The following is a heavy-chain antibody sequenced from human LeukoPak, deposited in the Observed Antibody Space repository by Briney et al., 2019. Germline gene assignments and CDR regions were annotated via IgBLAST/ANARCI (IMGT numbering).Heavy chain of an antibody. Sequence: GGSLRLSCATSGFSFSGSWMSWLRQAPGKGLEWVANIKEDGSLIYYVDSVKGRFTISRDNAKNSVYLQMNSLRVEDTAVYYCARAPEGGACDYWGQGTLVTVSS. J-gene: IGHJ4*02. CDR1: GFSFSGSW. CDR3: ARAPEGGACDY. V-gene: IGHV3-7*01. CDR2: IKEDGSLI. D-gene: IGHD1-26*01.